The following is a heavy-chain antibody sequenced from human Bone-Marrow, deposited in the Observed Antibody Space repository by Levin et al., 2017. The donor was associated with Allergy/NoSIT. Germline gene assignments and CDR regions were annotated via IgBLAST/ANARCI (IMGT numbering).Heavy chain of an antibody. CDR1: GFTVSGTD. CDR3: ASRSVRFLGTPPSGFAWGYDG. J-gene: IGHJ6*02. CDR2: IHSGDTT. D-gene: IGHD3-3*01. Sequence: LSLTCAASGFTVSGTDMSWLRQAPGKGLEWVSVIHSGDTTYYADSVKGRFTISRDNSKNTLSLQMNSLRVEDTAVYYCASRSVRFLGTPPSGFAWGYDGWGQGTTVTVSS. V-gene: IGHV3-66*01.